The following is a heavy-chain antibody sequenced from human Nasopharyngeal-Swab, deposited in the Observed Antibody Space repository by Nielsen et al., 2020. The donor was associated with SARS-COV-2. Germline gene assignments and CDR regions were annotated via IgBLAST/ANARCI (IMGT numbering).Heavy chain of an antibody. J-gene: IGHJ2*01. CDR2: INSDGSTT. V-gene: IGHV3-74*01. Sequence: GGSLRLSCAASGFTFSRYWMHWVRQAPGKGLELVSRINSDGSTTTYGDSVKGRFTISRDNAKNTLYLQVNSLRAEDTAVYYCAGGYRYFDLWGRGTLVTVSS. CDR3: AGGYRYFDL. CDR1: GFTFSRYW.